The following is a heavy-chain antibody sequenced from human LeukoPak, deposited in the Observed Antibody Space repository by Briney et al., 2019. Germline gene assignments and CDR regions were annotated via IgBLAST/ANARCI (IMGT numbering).Heavy chain of an antibody. CDR1: GFNFSDYS. CDR3: ARAPYYYYDSGSGTRVTGNPDY. Sequence: GGSLRLSCAASGFNFSDYSMTWVRQAPGKGLEWVSSINGASDYIYYADSVKGRFTISRDNAKNSLYLQMNSLRAEDTAVYYCARAPYYYYDSGSGTRVTGNPDYWGQGTLVTVSS. CDR2: INGASDYI. D-gene: IGHD3-10*01. V-gene: IGHV3-21*01. J-gene: IGHJ4*02.